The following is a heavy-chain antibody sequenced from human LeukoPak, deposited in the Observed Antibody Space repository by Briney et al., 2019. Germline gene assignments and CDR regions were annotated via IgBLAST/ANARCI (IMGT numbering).Heavy chain of an antibody. D-gene: IGHD6-19*01. Sequence: QPGRSLRLSCAASGFTFSSYGMHWVRQAPGKGLEWVAVISYDGSNKYYADSVKGRFTISRDNSKNTLYLQNSLRAEDTAVYYCARGTPSSSGWLYYGMDVWGQGTTVTVSS. CDR3: ARGTPSSSGWLYYGMDV. CDR1: GFTFSSYG. CDR2: ISYDGSNK. J-gene: IGHJ6*02. V-gene: IGHV3-30*03.